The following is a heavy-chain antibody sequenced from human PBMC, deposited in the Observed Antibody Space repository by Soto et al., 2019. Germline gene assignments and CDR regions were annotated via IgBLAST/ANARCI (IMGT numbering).Heavy chain of an antibody. CDR3: AKDIPHVPPIVVVPAAIIY. Sequence: EVQLLESGGGLVQPGGSLRLSCAASGFTFSSYAMSWVRQAPGKGLEWVSAISGSGGSTYYADSVKGRFTISRDNSKNTLYLQMNSLRAEDTAVYYCAKDIPHVPPIVVVPAAIIYWGQGTLVTVSS. CDR1: GFTFSSYA. CDR2: ISGSGGST. V-gene: IGHV3-23*01. D-gene: IGHD2-2*01. J-gene: IGHJ4*02.